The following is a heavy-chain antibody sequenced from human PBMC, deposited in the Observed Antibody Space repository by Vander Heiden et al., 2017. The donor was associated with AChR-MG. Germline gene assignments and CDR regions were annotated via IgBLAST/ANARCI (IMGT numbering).Heavy chain of an antibody. J-gene: IGHJ4*02. D-gene: IGHD3-22*01. CDR1: GGSITSGDYY. V-gene: IGHV4-30-4*01. Sequence: QVQLQESGPGLVKPSQTLSLTCTVSGGSITSGDYYWSWIRQAPGKGLEWIGYLYNSGTTYYNPSLQSRVAISLDTSKNQFSLKLISVTAADTAMYYCARLGGARYDNTPYWGQGTLVTVSS. CDR3: ARLGGARYDNTPY. CDR2: LYNSGTT.